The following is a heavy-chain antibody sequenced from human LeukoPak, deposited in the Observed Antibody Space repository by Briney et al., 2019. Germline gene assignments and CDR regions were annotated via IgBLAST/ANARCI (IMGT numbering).Heavy chain of an antibody. Sequence: GGSLRLSCAASGFTFSDYYMSWIRQAPGKGLERVSYISSIGSTIYYADSVKGRFTISRDNAKNSLYLQMNSLRAEDTAVYYCARDLEAVAGYFDYWGQGTLVTVSS. CDR1: GFTFSDYY. CDR3: ARDLEAVAGYFDY. V-gene: IGHV3-11*01. D-gene: IGHD6-19*01. J-gene: IGHJ4*02. CDR2: ISSIGSTI.